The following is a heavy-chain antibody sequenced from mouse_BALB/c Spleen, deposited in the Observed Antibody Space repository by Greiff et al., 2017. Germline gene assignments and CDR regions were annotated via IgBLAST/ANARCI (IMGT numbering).Heavy chain of an antibody. CDR2: ISSGGSYT. CDR3: TRQEEYGARGYAMDY. J-gene: IGHJ4*01. V-gene: IGHV5-6*01. D-gene: IGHD1-1*02. Sequence: EVKLVESGGDLVKPGGSLKLSCAASGFTFSSYGMSWVRQTPDKRLEWVATISSGGSYTYYPDSVKGRFTISRDNAKNTLYLQMSSLKSEDTAMYYCTRQEEYGARGYAMDYWGQGTSVTVSS. CDR1: GFTFSSYG.